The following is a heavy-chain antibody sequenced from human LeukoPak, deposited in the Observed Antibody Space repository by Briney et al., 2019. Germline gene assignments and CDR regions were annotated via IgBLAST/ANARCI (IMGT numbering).Heavy chain of an antibody. V-gene: IGHV1-8*01. J-gene: IGHJ6*02. CDR1: GYSFTSSD. D-gene: IGHD5-24*01. CDR3: ARVVEMATNYYYYGMDV. Sequence: ASVKVSCKASGYSFTSSDINWVRQATGQGLEWMGWMNPNSGNTGYAQKFQGRVTMTRNTSISTAYMELSSLRSEDTAVYYCARVVEMATNYYYYGMDVWGQGTTVTVSS. CDR2: MNPNSGNT.